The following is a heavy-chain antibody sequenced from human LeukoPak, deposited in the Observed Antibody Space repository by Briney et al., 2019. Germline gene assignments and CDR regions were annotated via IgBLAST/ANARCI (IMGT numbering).Heavy chain of an antibody. CDR3: ARQYCSGGSCFPYFEY. V-gene: IGHV4-59*01. J-gene: IGHJ4*02. D-gene: IGHD2-15*01. Sequence: SETLSLTCTVSGGSISSYYWHWIRQPPGKGLEWIGYIYYSGSTKYNPSLKSRVTISVETSKNQFSLKLSSVTAADTAGYYCARQYCSGGSCFPYFEYWGQGTLVTVSS. CDR1: GGSISSYY. CDR2: IYYSGST.